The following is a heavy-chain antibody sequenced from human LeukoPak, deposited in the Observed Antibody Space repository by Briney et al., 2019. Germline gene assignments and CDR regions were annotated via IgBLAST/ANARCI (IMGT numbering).Heavy chain of an antibody. Sequence: SETLSLTCAVYGGSFSGYYWSWIRQPPGKGLEWIGEINHSGSTNYNPSLKSRVTISVDTSKNQFSLKLSSVTAADTAVYYCARPGRDAFDIWGQGTMVTVSS. CDR1: GGSFSGYY. J-gene: IGHJ3*02. CDR2: INHSGST. CDR3: ARPGRDAFDI. V-gene: IGHV4-34*01.